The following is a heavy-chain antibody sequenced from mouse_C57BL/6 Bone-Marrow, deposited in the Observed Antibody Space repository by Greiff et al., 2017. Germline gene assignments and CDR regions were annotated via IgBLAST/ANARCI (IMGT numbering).Heavy chain of an antibody. D-gene: IGHD3-2*02. Sequence: QVQLQQSGPELVKPGASVKISCKASGYAFSSSWMNWVKQRPGKGLVWIGRIYPGDGDTNYNGKFKGKATLTADKSSSTAYMQLSSLTSEDSAVYFCATAQATHYWGQGTTLTVSS. CDR3: ATAQATHY. V-gene: IGHV1-82*01. J-gene: IGHJ2*01. CDR1: GYAFSSSW. CDR2: IYPGDGDT.